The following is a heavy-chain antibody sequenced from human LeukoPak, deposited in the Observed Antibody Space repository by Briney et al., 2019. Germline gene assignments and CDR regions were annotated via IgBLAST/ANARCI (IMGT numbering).Heavy chain of an antibody. V-gene: IGHV3-7*03. CDR2: IKPDGSAQ. CDR1: GFTFSSNW. Sequence: GGSLRLSCATSGFTFSSNWMSWVRHVPGRGLDWVANIKPDGSAQYYAASVKGRFTVSRDNAKNSLYLQMTGLRAEDTAVYYCARERGRGRDSPWFDYWGQGTLVTVSS. J-gene: IGHJ4*02. CDR3: ARERGRGRDSPWFDY. D-gene: IGHD1-26*01.